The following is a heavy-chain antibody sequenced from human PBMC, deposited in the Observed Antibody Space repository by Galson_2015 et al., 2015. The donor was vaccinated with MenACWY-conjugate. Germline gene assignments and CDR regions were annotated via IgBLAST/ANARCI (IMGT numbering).Heavy chain of an antibody. CDR3: SRGTQTPRAIPRNAFDV. D-gene: IGHD2-21*01. CDR2: IIPIIGTP. Sequence: SVKVSCKASGDTFNNYALGWVRQAPGQGLEWMGGIIPIIGTPHYAQKFQGRVTISADTSNKTAYMELTSLKSDDTAIYYCSRGTQTPRAIPRNAFDVWGQGTVVTVSS. V-gene: IGHV1-69*06. J-gene: IGHJ3*01. CDR1: GDTFNNYA.